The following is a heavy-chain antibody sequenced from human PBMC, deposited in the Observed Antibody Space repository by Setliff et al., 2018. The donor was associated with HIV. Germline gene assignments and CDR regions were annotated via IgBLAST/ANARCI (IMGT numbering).Heavy chain of an antibody. CDR3: ARDHPANYYDSSGYPLYYYYMDV. V-gene: IGHV4-61*09. D-gene: IGHD3-22*01. J-gene: IGHJ6*03. Sequence: SETLSLTCTVSGGSISSGSYYWSWIRQPAGKGLEWIGHIYTSGSTNYNPSLKSRVTTSVDTSKNQFSLKLSSVTAADTAVYYCARDHPANYYDSSGYPLYYYYMDVWGKGTTVTVSS. CDR2: IYTSGST. CDR1: GGSISSGSYY.